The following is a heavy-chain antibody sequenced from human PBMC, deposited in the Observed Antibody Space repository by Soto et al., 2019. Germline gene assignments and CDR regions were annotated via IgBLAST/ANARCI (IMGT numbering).Heavy chain of an antibody. V-gene: IGHV4-59*08. CDR1: GGSISSYY. CDR2: IYYSGST. D-gene: IGHD4-17*01. Sequence: AETLSLSCTVSGGSISSYYWSWIRQPPGKGLEWIGYIYYSGSTNYNPSLKSRVTISVDTSKNQFSLKLSSVTAADTAVYYCARLPTVTTGGTLFYWFDPWGQGTLVTVSS. CDR3: ARLPTVTTGGTLFYWFDP. J-gene: IGHJ5*02.